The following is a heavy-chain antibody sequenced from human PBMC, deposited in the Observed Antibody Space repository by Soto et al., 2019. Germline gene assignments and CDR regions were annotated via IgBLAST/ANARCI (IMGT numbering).Heavy chain of an antibody. CDR1: GGTFSTFG. V-gene: IGHV1-69*13. CDR3: ARTAPMDAGDKYYYDF. CDR2: IIPFFGTA. Sequence: SVKVSCKTSGGTFSTFGIRWVRQAPGQGLEWMGGIIPFFGTAEYSQKFEDRITITADESTNTVYMDLRSLTSEDTAIYYCARTAPMDAGDKYYYDFWGQGALVTVS. J-gene: IGHJ4*02. D-gene: IGHD3-16*01.